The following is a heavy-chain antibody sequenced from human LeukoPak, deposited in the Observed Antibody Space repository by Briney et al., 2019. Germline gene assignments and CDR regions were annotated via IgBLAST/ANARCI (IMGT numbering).Heavy chain of an antibody. V-gene: IGHV1-46*01. CDR3: ARVNDILTGYYIKGEGSAFDI. CDR2: INPSGGST. Sequence: GASVKVSCTASGYTFTSYYMHWVRQAPGQGLEWMGIINPSGGSTSYAQKFQGRVTMTRDTSTSTVYMELSSLRSEDTAVYYCARVNDILTGYYIKGEGSAFDIWGQGTMVTVSS. CDR1: GYTFTSYY. D-gene: IGHD3-9*01. J-gene: IGHJ3*02.